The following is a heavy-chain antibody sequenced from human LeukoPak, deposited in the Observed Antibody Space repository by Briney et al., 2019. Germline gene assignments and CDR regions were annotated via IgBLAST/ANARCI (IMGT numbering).Heavy chain of an antibody. V-gene: IGHV3-74*01. CDR3: VRDCCSWDAFDF. CDR1: GFTLTPYW. J-gene: IGHJ3*01. Sequence: GGSLRLSCEAAGFTLTPYWMNWVRQAPGKGLVWVACINSGGSDTGYADSVKGRFTISRDNAKNTVYLQMKSLRAEDNAVYYCVRDCCSWDAFDFWGQGTMVTVSS. CDR2: INSGGSDT. D-gene: IGHD2-21*01.